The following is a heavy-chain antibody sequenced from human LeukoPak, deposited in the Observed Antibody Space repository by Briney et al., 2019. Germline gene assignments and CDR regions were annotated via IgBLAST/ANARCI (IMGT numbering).Heavy chain of an antibody. CDR2: INPNSGGT. J-gene: IGHJ6*02. Sequence: VASVTVSCKASGYTFTGYYMHWVRQAPGQGLEWMGWINPNSGGTNYAQKFQGRVTMTRDTSISTAYMELSRLRSDDTAVYYCTTHAPHRRATPGAVLLWFGELFPSWYYYGMDVWGQGTTVTVSS. CDR3: TTHAPHRRATPGAVLLWFGELFPSWYYYGMDV. CDR1: GYTFTGYY. D-gene: IGHD3-10*01. V-gene: IGHV1-2*02.